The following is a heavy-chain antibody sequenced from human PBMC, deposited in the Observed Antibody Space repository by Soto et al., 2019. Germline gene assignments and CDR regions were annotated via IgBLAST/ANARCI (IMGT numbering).Heavy chain of an antibody. Sequence: EVQLVESGGGIVQPGGSVRLSCAASGFTLSSYWIHWVRQAPGKGLVWVSRINGDGSTTNYADSLRGRFTISRDNAKNTVVLQMNSLRAEDTAVYYCARGRSGSYSFDYWGQGTLVTVSS. J-gene: IGHJ4*02. D-gene: IGHD3-10*01. V-gene: IGHV3-74*01. CDR1: GFTLSSYW. CDR3: ARGRSGSYSFDY. CDR2: INGDGSTT.